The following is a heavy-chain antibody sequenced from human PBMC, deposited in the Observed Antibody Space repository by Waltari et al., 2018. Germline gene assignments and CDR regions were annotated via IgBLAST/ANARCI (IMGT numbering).Heavy chain of an antibody. CDR1: GLTFSSYR. V-gene: IGHV3-30*18. D-gene: IGHD1-7*01. J-gene: IGHJ4*02. Sequence: QVHLVESGGGVVQPGQSLRLSCVVSGLTFSSYRLHWVRQAPGKGLEWVAIISYDGSNKYYGDSVKGRFTISRDNSNNTLYLRMNSLRPEDTAVYYCAKGRRNELQGLSYFDSWGQGTLVTVSS. CDR3: AKGRRNELQGLSYFDS. CDR2: ISYDGSNK.